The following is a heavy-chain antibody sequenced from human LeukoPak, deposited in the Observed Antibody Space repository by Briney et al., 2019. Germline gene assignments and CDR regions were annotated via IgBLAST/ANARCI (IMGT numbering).Heavy chain of an antibody. Sequence: PGGSLRLSCAASGFTFSSYWMHWVRQAPGKGLVWVSRIASDGSRTTYADSVKGRFTISRDNVKNSLYLQMNSLRAEDTAVYYCARVFVWYEYGSTGVDIWGQGTMVTVSS. CDR2: IASDGSRT. V-gene: IGHV3-74*03. CDR3: ARVFVWYEYGSTGVDI. D-gene: IGHD3-10*01. J-gene: IGHJ3*02. CDR1: GFTFSSYW.